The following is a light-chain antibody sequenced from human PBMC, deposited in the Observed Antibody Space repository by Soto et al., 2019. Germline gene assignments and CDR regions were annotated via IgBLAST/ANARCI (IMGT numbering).Light chain of an antibody. V-gene: IGKV3-20*01. J-gene: IGKJ1*01. CDR2: GAS. CDR3: QQYGSSPST. CDR1: QSVSSSY. Sequence: EIGLTQSPGTLSLSPGERATLSCRASQSVSSSYLAWYQQKPGQAPRLLIYGASSRATCIPDRFSGSGSGTDFPLTISRLEPEDVAVYYCQQYGSSPSTFSHRTKVVIK.